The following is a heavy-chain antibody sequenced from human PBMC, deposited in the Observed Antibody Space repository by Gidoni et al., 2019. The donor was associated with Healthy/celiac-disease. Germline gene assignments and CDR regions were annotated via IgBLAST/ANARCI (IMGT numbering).Heavy chain of an antibody. J-gene: IGHJ6*02. CDR3: ARDPPEPSSWRYYYYGMDV. CDR1: GYTFTSYG. V-gene: IGHV1-18*01. Sequence: QVQLVQSGAEVKKPGASVKVSCTASGYTFTSYGISWVRQAPGQGLEWMGWISAYNGNTNYAQKLQGRVTMTTDTSTSTAYMELRSLRSDDTAVYYCARDPPEPSSWRYYYYGMDVWGQGTTVTVSS. D-gene: IGHD6-13*01. CDR2: ISAYNGNT.